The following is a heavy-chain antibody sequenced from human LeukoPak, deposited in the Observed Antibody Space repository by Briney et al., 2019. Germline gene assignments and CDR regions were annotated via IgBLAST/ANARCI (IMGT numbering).Heavy chain of an antibody. CDR1: GFTFSSYS. Sequence: GGSLRLSCAASGFTFSSYSMNWVRQAPGKGLEWISSISSSSSYIYYADSVKGRFTISRDNAKNSLYLQMNSLRAEDTAVYYCARDLYSYGYVGDYWGQGTLVTVSS. CDR2: ISSSSSYI. J-gene: IGHJ4*02. CDR3: ARDLYSYGYVGDY. V-gene: IGHV3-21*01. D-gene: IGHD5-18*01.